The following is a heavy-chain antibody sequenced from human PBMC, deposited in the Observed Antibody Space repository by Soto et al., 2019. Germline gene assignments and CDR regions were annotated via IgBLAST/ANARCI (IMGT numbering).Heavy chain of an antibody. J-gene: IGHJ5*02. CDR2: IYHSGST. V-gene: IGHV4-4*02. CDR3: SRAALKQSGWYDP. CDR1: GGSISSSNW. Sequence: QVQLQESGPGLVKPSGTLSLTCAVSGGSISSSNWWSWVRQPPGKGQEWVGEIYHSGSTNYNPSLKTRVTILVDKTKNQFTLKLRPVTGADAAEYYCSRAALKQSGWYDPWGQGTLVTVSS. D-gene: IGHD1-20*01.